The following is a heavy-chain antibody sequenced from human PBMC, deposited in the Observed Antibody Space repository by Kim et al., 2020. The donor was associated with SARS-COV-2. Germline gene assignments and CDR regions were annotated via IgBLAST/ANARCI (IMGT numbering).Heavy chain of an antibody. V-gene: IGHV3-23*01. CDR1: GFTFSSYA. CDR3: AKALSYWYYYDSSGLGDAFDI. CDR2: ISGSGGST. Sequence: GGSLRLSCAASGFTFSSYAMSWVRQAPGKGLEWVSAISGSGGSTYYADSVKGRFTISRDNSKNTLYLQMNSLRAEDTAVYYCAKALSYWYYYDSSGLGDAFDIWGQGTMVTVSS. D-gene: IGHD3-22*01. J-gene: IGHJ3*02.